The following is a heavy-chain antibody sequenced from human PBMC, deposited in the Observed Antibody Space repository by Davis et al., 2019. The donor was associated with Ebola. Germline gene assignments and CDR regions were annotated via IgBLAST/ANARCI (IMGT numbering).Heavy chain of an antibody. CDR3: AKGRGLYYYYGMDV. J-gene: IGHJ6*02. D-gene: IGHD3-10*01. CDR2: ISYDGSNK. CDR1: GFTFSSYG. Sequence: GESLKISCAASGFTFSSYGMHWVRQAPGKGLEWVAVISYDGSNKYYADSVKGRFTISRDNSKNTLYLQMNSLRAKDAAVYYCAKGRGLYYYYGMDVWGQGTTVTVSS. V-gene: IGHV3-30*18.